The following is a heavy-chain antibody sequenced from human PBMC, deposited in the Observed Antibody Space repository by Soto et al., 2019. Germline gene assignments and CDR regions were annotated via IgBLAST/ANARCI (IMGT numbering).Heavy chain of an antibody. J-gene: IGHJ3*01. V-gene: IGHV3-48*03. Sequence: PGGSLTLSCAASGFIFSNYEVDWVRQAPGKGLEWISYISDSGTTIYYAASVKGRFTISRDDAKNSLYLQMNNLRAEDTAVYFCVKEYCTGVTCFDAFDLWGQGTMVTVSS. CDR3: VKEYCTGVTCFDAFDL. CDR1: GFIFSNYE. D-gene: IGHD2-8*02. CDR2: ISDSGTTI.